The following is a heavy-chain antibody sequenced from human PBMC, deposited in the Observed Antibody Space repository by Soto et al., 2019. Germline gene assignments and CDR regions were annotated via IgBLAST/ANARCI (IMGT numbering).Heavy chain of an antibody. V-gene: IGHV3-53*01. CDR1: GLTISGEKY. Sequence: DVQLVESGGGLIQPGESLRLSCAAFGLTISGEKYVAWVRQAPGKGLEWASALYDVDGSFYADSVTGPFTTSSDSSKTTVYRQMNDLRPDDTAVYYCATWHEREHAFDVWGQGTTVTISS. CDR3: ATWHEREHAFDV. CDR2: LYDVDGS. D-gene: IGHD1-1*01. J-gene: IGHJ3*01.